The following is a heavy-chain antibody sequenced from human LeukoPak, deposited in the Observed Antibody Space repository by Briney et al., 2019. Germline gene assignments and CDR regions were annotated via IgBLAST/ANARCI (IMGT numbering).Heavy chain of an antibody. Sequence: GGSLRLSCAASGFTFSTYAMNWVRQAPGKGLEWVSSISSASTYVHYADSVKGRFTISRDNAKNSLYLQMNSLRAEDTAVYYCASARDILTGPEYWGQGTLVTVSS. CDR3: ASARDILTGPEY. J-gene: IGHJ4*02. CDR1: GFTFSTYA. V-gene: IGHV3-21*01. CDR2: ISSASTYV. D-gene: IGHD3-9*01.